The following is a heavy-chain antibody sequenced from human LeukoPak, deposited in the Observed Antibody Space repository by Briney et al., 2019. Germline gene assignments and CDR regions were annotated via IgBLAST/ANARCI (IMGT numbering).Heavy chain of an antibody. D-gene: IGHD6-6*01. CDR1: GYTFTGYY. CDR3: ARAREYSSSGDFDY. V-gene: IGHV1-2*02. Sequence: ASVKVSCKASGYTFTGYYMHWVRQAAGQGLEWMGWINPNSGGTNYAQKFQGRVTMTRDTSISTAYMELSRLRSNDTAVYYCARAREYSSSGDFDYWGQGTLVTVSS. CDR2: INPNSGGT. J-gene: IGHJ4*02.